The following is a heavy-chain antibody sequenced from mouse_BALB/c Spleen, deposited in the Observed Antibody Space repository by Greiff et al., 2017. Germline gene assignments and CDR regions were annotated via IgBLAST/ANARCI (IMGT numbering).Heavy chain of an antibody. CDR1: GYAFTNYL. CDR2: INPGSGGT. V-gene: IGHV1-54*01. Sequence: QVQLQQSGAELVRPGTSVKVSCKASGYAFTNYLIEWVKQRPGQGLEWIGVINPGSGGTNYTAKFKGKATLTADKSSSTAYMQLSSLTSDDSAVYFCARSGTTVVPYYAMDYWGQGTSVTVSS. D-gene: IGHD1-1*01. J-gene: IGHJ4*01. CDR3: ARSGTTVVPYYAMDY.